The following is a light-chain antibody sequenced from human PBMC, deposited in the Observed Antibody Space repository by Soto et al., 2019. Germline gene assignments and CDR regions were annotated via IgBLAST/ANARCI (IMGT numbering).Light chain of an antibody. CDR2: GAY. Sequence: EIVLTQSPGTLSLSPGERGILSCRASQSVSNNYLAWYQQKPGQAPRLLIYGAYTRVTGIPDRFSGSWSGTELTLTISRMEPEDFAVYYCQQYGSSPLTFGPGTKVDIK. CDR3: QQYGSSPLT. CDR1: QSVSNNY. V-gene: IGKV3-20*01. J-gene: IGKJ3*01.